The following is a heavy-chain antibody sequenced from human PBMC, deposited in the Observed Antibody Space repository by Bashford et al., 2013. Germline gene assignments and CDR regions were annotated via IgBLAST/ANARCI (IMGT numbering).Heavy chain of an antibody. Sequence: IVWVRQAPGQGLEWMGWMNPNSGNTGYAQKFQGRVTMTRNTSISTAYMELSSLRSEDTAVYYCARAAAGHENWFDPWGQGTLVTVSS. V-gene: IGHV1-8*01. J-gene: IGHJ5*02. D-gene: IGHD6-13*01. CDR3: ARAAAGHENWFDP. CDR2: MNPNSGNT.